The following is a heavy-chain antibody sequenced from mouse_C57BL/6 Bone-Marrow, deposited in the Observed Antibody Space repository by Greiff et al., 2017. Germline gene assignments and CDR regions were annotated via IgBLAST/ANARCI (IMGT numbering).Heavy chain of an antibody. CDR1: GYTFTDYY. CDR3: ARSDYYGSLYYFDY. Sequence: VQLQQSGPELVKPGASVKISCKASGYTFTDYYMNWVKQSHGKSLEWIGDINPNNGGTSYNQKFKGKATLTVDKSSSTAYMELRSLTSEDSAVYYCARSDYYGSLYYFDYWGQVTTLTVSS. D-gene: IGHD1-1*01. V-gene: IGHV1-26*01. CDR2: INPNNGGT. J-gene: IGHJ2*01.